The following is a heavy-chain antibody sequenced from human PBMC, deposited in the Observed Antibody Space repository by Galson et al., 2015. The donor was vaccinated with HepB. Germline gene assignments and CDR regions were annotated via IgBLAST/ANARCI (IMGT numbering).Heavy chain of an antibody. J-gene: IGHJ4*02. CDR3: AKGHPDRYCSGGSCYVDY. V-gene: IGHV3-43D*03. CDR1: GFTFDDYA. D-gene: IGHD2-15*01. CDR2: ISWDGGST. Sequence: SLRLSCAASGFTFDDYAMHWVRQAPGKGLEWVSLISWDGGSTYYADSVKGRFTISRDNSKNSLYLQMNSLRAEDTALYYCAKGHPDRYCSGGSCYVDYWGQGTLVTVSP.